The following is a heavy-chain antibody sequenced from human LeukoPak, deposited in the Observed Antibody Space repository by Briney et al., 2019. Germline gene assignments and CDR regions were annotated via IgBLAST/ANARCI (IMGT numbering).Heavy chain of an antibody. J-gene: IGHJ6*03. CDR3: ARSRELTYYYMDV. CDR1: GYSFTTYS. CDR2: ISTYNGNT. V-gene: IGHV1-18*01. D-gene: IGHD1-26*01. Sequence: ASVKVSCKASGYSFTTYSISWVRQAPGQGLEWMGWISTYNGNTNYAQELQGRVTMTTDTSTSTAYMELRSLGSEDTAVYYCARSRELTYYYMDVWGKGTTVTVSS.